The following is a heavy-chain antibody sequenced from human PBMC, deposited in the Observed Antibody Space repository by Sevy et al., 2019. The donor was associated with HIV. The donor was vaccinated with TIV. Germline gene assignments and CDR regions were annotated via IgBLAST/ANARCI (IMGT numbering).Heavy chain of an antibody. D-gene: IGHD3-9*01. J-gene: IGHJ4*02. V-gene: IGHV3-7*01. CDR2: IKQDGSEK. CDR3: ARVRIWFFDY. Sequence: GGSLRLSCAASGFTFSSYWMSWVRQTPGKGLEWVANIKQDGSEKYYVDSVKGRFTISRDNATNSLFLQMNSLRSEDTAVYYCARVRIWFFDYWGQGTLVTVSS. CDR1: GFTFSSYW.